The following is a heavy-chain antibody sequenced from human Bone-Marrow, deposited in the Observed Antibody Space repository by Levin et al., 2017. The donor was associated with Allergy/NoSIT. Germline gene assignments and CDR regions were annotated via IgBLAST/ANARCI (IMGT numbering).Heavy chain of an antibody. V-gene: IGHV3-30*18. J-gene: IGHJ5*02. CDR1: GFTFSSYG. D-gene: IGHD2-15*01. CDR3: AKDIVVVVAATEKHNWFDP. CDR2: ISYDGSNK. Sequence: PGGSLRLSCAASGFTFSSYGMHWVRQAPGKGLEWVAVISYDGSNKHYADSVKGRFTISRDNSKNTLYLQMNSLRAEDTAVYYCAKDIVVVVAATEKHNWFDPWGQGTLVTVSS.